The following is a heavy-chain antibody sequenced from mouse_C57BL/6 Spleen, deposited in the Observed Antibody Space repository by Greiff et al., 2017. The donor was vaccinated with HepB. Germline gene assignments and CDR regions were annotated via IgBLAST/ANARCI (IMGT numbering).Heavy chain of an antibody. CDR1: GFTFSDYG. CDR2: ISSGSSTI. J-gene: IGHJ4*01. CDR3: ARREWGYGNDGYYAMDY. Sequence: EVKLQESGGGLVKPGGSLKLSCAASGFTFSDYGMHWVRQAPEKGLEWVAYISSGSSTIYYADTVKGRFTISRDNAKNTLFLQMTSLRSEDTAMYYCARREWGYGNDGYYAMDYWGQGTSVTVSS. V-gene: IGHV5-17*01. D-gene: IGHD2-2*01.